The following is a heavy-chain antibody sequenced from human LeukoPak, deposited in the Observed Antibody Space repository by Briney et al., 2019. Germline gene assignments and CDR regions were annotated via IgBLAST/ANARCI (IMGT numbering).Heavy chain of an antibody. CDR3: AGERGIVVVPAALDY. CDR1: GYTFTGYY. D-gene: IGHD2-2*01. J-gene: IGHJ4*02. CDR2: INPNSGGT. V-gene: IGHV1-2*02. Sequence: GASVKVSCKASGYTFTGYYMHWVRQAPGQGLEWMGWINPNSGGTNYAQKFQGRVTITADKSTSTAYMELSSLRSEDTAVYYCAGERGIVVVPAALDYWGQGTLVTVSS.